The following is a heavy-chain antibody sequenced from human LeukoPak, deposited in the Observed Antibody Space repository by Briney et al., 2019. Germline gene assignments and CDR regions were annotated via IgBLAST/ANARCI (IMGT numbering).Heavy chain of an antibody. CDR1: GYTFTSYA. V-gene: IGHV1-3*01. CDR2: INAGNGNT. J-gene: IGHJ3*02. CDR3: ARMYYDILTGYYSGAFDI. D-gene: IGHD3-9*01. Sequence: ASVKVSCKASGYTFTSYAMHWVRQAPGQRLEWMGWINAGNGNTKYSQKFQGRVTITRDTSASTAYMELSSLRSEDTVVYYCARMYYDILTGYYSGAFDIWGQGTMVTVSS.